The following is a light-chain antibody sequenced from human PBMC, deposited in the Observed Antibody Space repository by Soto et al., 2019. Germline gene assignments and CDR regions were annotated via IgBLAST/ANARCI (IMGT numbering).Light chain of an antibody. J-gene: IGKJ4*01. CDR1: QGIRSE. Sequence: AIQMTQSPSSLSASVGDRVTTTCRASQGIRSELGWYQQKPGKAPNLLIYTAPTLQSGVPSRFSGSGSGTDFTLTISSLQPEDFATYYCIQDYNYPLTFGGGTKVDIK. CDR3: IQDYNYPLT. CDR2: TAP. V-gene: IGKV1-6*01.